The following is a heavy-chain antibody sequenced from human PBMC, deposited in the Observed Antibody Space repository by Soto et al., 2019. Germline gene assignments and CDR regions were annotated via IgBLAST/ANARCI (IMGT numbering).Heavy chain of an antibody. J-gene: IGHJ3*02. CDR1: GGTFSSYA. Sequence: ASVKVSCKASGGTFSSYAISWVRQAPGQGLEWMGGIIPIFGTANYAQKFQGKVTITADKSTSTAYMELSSLRSEDTAVYYCARGSVRDGYNSDAFDIWGQGTMVTVSS. CDR3: ARGSVRDGYNSDAFDI. D-gene: IGHD5-12*01. CDR2: IIPIFGTA. V-gene: IGHV1-69*06.